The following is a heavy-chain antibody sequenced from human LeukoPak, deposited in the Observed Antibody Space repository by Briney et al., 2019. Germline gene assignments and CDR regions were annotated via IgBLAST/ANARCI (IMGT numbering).Heavy chain of an antibody. CDR2: ISSSGSTI. D-gene: IGHD1-14*01. J-gene: IGHJ4*02. Sequence: GGSLRLSCAASKFSFSRYEMNWVRQAPGKGLEWVSYISSSGSTIYYADSVKGRFTISRDNAKNSLYLQLNSLSAEDTAFYYCARSEKGFDYWGQGTLVTVSS. V-gene: IGHV3-48*03. CDR3: ARSEKGFDY. CDR1: KFSFSRYE.